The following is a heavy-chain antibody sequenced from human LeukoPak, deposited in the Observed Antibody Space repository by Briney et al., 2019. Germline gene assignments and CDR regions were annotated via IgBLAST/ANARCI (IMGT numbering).Heavy chain of an antibody. Sequence: SGGSLRLSCAASGFTFSGYAMSWVRQAPGKGLEWVSAISDSGGSTYYADSVKGRFTISRDNSKNTLYLQMNSLRAEDTAVYYCAKDPPQGYSSSWYWLYFDLWGRGTLVSVSS. CDR2: ISDSGGST. CDR1: GFTFSGYA. D-gene: IGHD6-13*01. J-gene: IGHJ2*01. CDR3: AKDPPQGYSSSWYWLYFDL. V-gene: IGHV3-23*01.